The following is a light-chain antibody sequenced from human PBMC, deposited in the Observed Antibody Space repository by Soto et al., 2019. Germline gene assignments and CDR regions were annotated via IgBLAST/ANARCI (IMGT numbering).Light chain of an antibody. V-gene: IGKV1-12*01. CDR3: QQTTTFPLT. CDR1: QGITSW. J-gene: IGKJ4*01. Sequence: DIQMTQSPSSVSASVGDRVTITCRASQGITSWLAWYQQKPGKAPKLLIYRASNLQGGVLSRFSGSGCGTDFTLTISGLQPADFATYYCQQTTTFPLTFGGGTKVEIK. CDR2: RAS.